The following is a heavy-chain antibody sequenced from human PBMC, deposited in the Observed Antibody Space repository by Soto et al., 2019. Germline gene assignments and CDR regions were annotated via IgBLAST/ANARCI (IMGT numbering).Heavy chain of an antibody. Sequence: QVQLQESGPGLVKASETLSLSCTVSGHSISADYWSWIRQPAGKRLEWIGRVDASGNTNYNPSLKSRVTMSVDTSKNQFFLKVRSVTAADTAMYFCARDVGGSVVPNWFDPWGQGDLVTVSS. CDR1: GHSISADY. CDR3: ARDVGGSVVPNWFDP. V-gene: IGHV4-4*07. D-gene: IGHD3-22*01. CDR2: VDASGNT. J-gene: IGHJ5*02.